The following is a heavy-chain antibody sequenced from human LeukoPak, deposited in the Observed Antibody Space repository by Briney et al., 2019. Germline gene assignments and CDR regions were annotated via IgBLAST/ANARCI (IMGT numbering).Heavy chain of an antibody. V-gene: IGHV3-30*18. CDR2: ISYDGRNR. Sequence: PGRSLRLSCAASGFTFGSYGMHWVRQAPGRGLQWVAVISYDGRNRYYADSVKGRFTISRDDSKNTVYLQMNSLRAEDTALYYFAKGGVATVDYFDYWGQGTLVTVSS. CDR3: AKGGVATVDYFDY. D-gene: IGHD5-12*01. CDR1: GFTFGSYG. J-gene: IGHJ4*02.